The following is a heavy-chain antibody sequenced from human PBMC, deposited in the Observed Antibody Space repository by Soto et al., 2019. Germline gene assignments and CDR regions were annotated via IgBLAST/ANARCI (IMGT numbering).Heavy chain of an antibody. V-gene: IGHV1-69*12. CDR1: GGAFGNFA. J-gene: IGHJ6*02. Sequence: QVQLVQSGDEVKKAGSSVKVSCKASGGAFGNFAISWVRQAPGQGLEWMGGVIPWFGLGNYAQQFQGRVTLTADESTSTAYMELSSLRSEDSAVYYCAREIHLSDYDDTVHYFYGMDVWGRWTTVTVSS. CDR3: AREIHLSDYDDTVHYFYGMDV. D-gene: IGHD4-17*01. CDR2: VIPWFGLG.